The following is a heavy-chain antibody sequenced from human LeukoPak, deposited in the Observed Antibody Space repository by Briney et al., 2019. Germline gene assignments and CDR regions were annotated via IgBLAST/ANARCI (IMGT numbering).Heavy chain of an antibody. D-gene: IGHD1-14*01. J-gene: IGHJ4*02. CDR3: ARLLNQYYFDY. V-gene: IGHV4-34*01. CDR1: GGSFSGYY. CDR2: INHSGST. Sequence: SETLSLTCAVYGGSFSGYYWSWIRQPPGKGLEWIGEINHSGSTNYNPSLKSRVTISVDTSKNQFSLKLSSVTAADTAVYYCARLLNQYYFDYWGQGTLVTVSS.